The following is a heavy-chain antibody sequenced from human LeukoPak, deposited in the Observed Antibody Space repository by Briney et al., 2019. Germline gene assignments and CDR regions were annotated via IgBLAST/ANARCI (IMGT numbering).Heavy chain of an antibody. V-gene: IGHV4-38-2*01. CDR1: GFSISNGYY. CDR2: IYHSGNT. D-gene: IGHD6-13*01. J-gene: IGHJ4*02. Sequence: SETLSLTCAVSGFSISNGYYWGWIRQPPGKGLEGIGSIYHSGNTYYSPSLTSRVTISIDTSKNQFSLKLSSVTAADTAVYYCARLPYSSNWYYFDYWGQGALVTVSS. CDR3: ARLPYSSNWYYFDY.